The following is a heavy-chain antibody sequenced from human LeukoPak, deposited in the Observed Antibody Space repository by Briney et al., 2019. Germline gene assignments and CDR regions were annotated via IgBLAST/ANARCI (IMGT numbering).Heavy chain of an antibody. CDR1: GFAFSGYG. D-gene: IGHD6-19*01. Sequence: GGSLRLSCAASGFAFSGYGMHWVRQAPGKGLEWVTYIAYDGSDKFYADSVRGRFTISRDNSKNTLYVQMNSLRVEDTAMYYCVAIAVAGQFYWGQGTLVTVSS. V-gene: IGHV3-30*02. CDR3: VAIAVAGQFY. J-gene: IGHJ4*02. CDR2: IAYDGSDK.